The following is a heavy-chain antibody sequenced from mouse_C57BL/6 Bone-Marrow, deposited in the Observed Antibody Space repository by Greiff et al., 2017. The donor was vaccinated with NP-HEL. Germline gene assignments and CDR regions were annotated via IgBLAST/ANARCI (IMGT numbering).Heavy chain of an antibody. V-gene: IGHV1-50*01. CDR3: AREDYYYGSLWYFDV. J-gene: IGHJ1*03. Sequence: QVQLQQPGAELVKPGASVKLSCKASGYTFTSYWMQWVKQRPGQGLEWIGEIDPSDSYTNYNQKFKGKATLTVDTSSSTAYMQLSSLTSEDSAVYHCAREDYYYGSLWYFDVWGTGTTVTVSS. CDR2: IDPSDSYT. D-gene: IGHD1-1*01. CDR1: GYTFTSYW.